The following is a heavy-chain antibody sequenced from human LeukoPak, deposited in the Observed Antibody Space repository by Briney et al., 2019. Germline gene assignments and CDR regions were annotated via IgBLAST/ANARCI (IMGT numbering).Heavy chain of an antibody. V-gene: IGHV4-38-2*02. CDR1: GYSISSGYF. CDR3: AREGSSWFRFDP. CDR2: FYHSGIT. Sequence: SETLSLTCTVSGYSISSGYFWGWIRQPPGKGLEWIGSFYHSGITYYNPSLKSRVTISVEMSKNQFSLKLSSVTAADTAVYYCAREGSSWFRFDPWGQGTLVTVSS. J-gene: IGHJ5*02. D-gene: IGHD6-13*01.